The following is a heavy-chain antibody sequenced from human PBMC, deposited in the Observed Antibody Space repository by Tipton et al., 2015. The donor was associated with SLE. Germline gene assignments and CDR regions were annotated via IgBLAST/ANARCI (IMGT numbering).Heavy chain of an antibody. D-gene: IGHD6-13*01. CDR3: TTDLEIAAAVYFDY. J-gene: IGHJ4*02. V-gene: IGHV3-15*01. CDR2: IKSKTDGGTT. CDR1: GFTFSNAW. Sequence: SLRLSCAASGFTFSNAWMSWVRQAPGKGLEWVGRIKSKTDGGTTDYAAPVKGRFTISRDDSKNTLYLQMNSLKTEDTAVYYCTTDLEIAAAVYFDYWGQGTLVTVSS.